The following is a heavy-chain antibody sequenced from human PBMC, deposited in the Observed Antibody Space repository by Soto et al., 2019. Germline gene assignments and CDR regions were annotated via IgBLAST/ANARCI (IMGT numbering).Heavy chain of an antibody. D-gene: IGHD6-19*01. J-gene: IGHJ4*02. Sequence: GGSLRLSCAASGFTFSSYSMNWVRQAPGKGLEWVSYISSSSSTIYYADSVKGRFTISRDNAKNSLYLQMNSLRDEDTAVYYCARDQRSSGWYLQRRLAFRDFDYCGQGPLLTVSS. CDR1: GFTFSSYS. V-gene: IGHV3-48*02. CDR3: ARDQRSSGWYLQRRLAFRDFDY. CDR2: ISSSSSTI.